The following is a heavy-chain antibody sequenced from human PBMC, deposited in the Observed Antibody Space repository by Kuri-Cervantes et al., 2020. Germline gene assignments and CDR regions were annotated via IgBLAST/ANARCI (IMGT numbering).Heavy chain of an antibody. J-gene: IGHJ4*02. Sequence: GESLKISCAASGFTFSSYGMHWVRQAPGKGLEWVAVIWYDGSNKYYADSVKGRFTISRDNSKNTLYLQMNSLRAEDTAVYYCARGPTTYYFDYWGQGTLVTVSS. CDR3: ARGPTTYYFDY. CDR2: IWYDGSNK. D-gene: IGHD4-17*01. V-gene: IGHV3-30*19. CDR1: GFTFSSYG.